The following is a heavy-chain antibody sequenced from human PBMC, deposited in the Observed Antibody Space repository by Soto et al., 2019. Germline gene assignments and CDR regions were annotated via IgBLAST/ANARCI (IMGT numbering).Heavy chain of an antibody. J-gene: IGHJ3*02. CDR3: ARDYYDSSGYPPNHYDAFDI. CDR2: IIPIFGTA. V-gene: IGHV1-69*13. D-gene: IGHD3-22*01. CDR1: GGTFSSYA. Sequence: ASVKVSCKASGGTFSSYAISWVRQAPGQGLEWMGGIIPIFGTANYAQKFQGRVTITADESTSTAYMELSSLRSEDTAVYYCARDYYDSSGYPPNHYDAFDIWGQGTMVTVSS.